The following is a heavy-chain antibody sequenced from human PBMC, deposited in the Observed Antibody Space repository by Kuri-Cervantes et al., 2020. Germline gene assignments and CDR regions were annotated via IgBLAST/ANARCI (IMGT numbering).Heavy chain of an antibody. Sequence: GGSLRLSCAASGFTFSNYWMHWVRQAPGKGLVWVSRINTDGTTTNYADSVKGRFTISRDSAKNTVYLQMNGLRGEDTAVYYCARDMVRGVIDYWGQGTLVTVSS. CDR1: GFTFSNYW. CDR2: INTDGTTT. D-gene: IGHD3-10*01. V-gene: IGHV3-74*01. J-gene: IGHJ4*02. CDR3: ARDMVRGVIDY.